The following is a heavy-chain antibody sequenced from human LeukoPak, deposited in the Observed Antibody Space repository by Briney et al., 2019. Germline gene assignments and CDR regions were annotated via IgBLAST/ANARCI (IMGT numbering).Heavy chain of an antibody. V-gene: IGHV4-39*01. J-gene: IGHJ4*02. CDR2: IYYSGST. CDR1: GGSISSRSYY. Sequence: SETLSLTCTVSGGSISSRSYYWGWIRQPPGKGLEWIGSIYYSGSTYYNPSLKSRVTISVDTSKNQFSLKLSSVTAADTAVYYCARHGDIAVAGENFDYWGQGTLVTVSS. D-gene: IGHD6-19*01. CDR3: ARHGDIAVAGENFDY.